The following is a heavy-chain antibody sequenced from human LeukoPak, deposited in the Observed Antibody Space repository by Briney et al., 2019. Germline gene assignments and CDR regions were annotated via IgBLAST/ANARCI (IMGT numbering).Heavy chain of an antibody. J-gene: IGHJ4*02. CDR1: GFTFSSYS. CDR3: ARESLLTGYN. CDR2: ISSGSSYI. Sequence: TGGSLRLSCAASGFTFSSYSMNWVRQAPGKGLEWVSSISSGSSYIYYADSVKGRFTISRDNAQNSLYLQMNSLRAEDTAVYYCARESLLTGYNWGQGSLVTVSS. V-gene: IGHV3-21*01. D-gene: IGHD3-9*01.